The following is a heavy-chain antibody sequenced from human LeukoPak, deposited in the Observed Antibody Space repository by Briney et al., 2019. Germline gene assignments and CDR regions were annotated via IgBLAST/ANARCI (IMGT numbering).Heavy chain of an antibody. CDR3: ARHKSWWELHAFDI. D-gene: IGHD4-23*01. CDR2: IFYRGST. J-gene: IGHJ3*02. V-gene: IGHV4-39*01. CDR1: SGSISSSSSY. Sequence: SETLSLTXTVSSGSISSSSSYWGWIRQPPGKGLEWIGSIFYRGSTYYNPSLKSRVTISIDTSKNQFSLKLSSVTAADTAVYYCARHKSWWELHAFDIWGQGTLVTVSS.